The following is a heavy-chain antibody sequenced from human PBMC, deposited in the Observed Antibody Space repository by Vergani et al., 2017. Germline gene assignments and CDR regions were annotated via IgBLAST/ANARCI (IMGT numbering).Heavy chain of an antibody. CDR2: IDHTGRP. Sequence: QVQLQQWGGGLLKPSETLSLTCVVNGGSFTSYNWTCIRQSPGEGLEWVGDIDHTGRPDYNPSLKSRLTMSVDKSQNQFSLTLNSVTATDTAIYFCARVNTETNGHLYYYYYMDVWGQGTAVTVS. CDR3: ARVNTETNGHLYYYYYMDV. V-gene: IGHV4-34*01. CDR1: GGSFTSYN. D-gene: IGHD4-11*01. J-gene: IGHJ6*03.